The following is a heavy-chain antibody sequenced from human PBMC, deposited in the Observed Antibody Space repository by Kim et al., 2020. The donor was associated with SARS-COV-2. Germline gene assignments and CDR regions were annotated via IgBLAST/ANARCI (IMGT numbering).Heavy chain of an antibody. J-gene: IGHJ5*02. CDR2: INISVTT. Sequence: SETLSLTCTAYGDSISRYYWSWIRQPAGKGMEWIGRINISVTTHYNPSLKSRVTLSVDTSKNQFSLKLSSVTAADTAVYYCARDDLVYCGGDCFLNLDP. CDR3: ARDDLVYCGGDCFLNLDP. V-gene: IGHV4-4*07. CDR1: GDSISRYY. D-gene: IGHD2-21*02.